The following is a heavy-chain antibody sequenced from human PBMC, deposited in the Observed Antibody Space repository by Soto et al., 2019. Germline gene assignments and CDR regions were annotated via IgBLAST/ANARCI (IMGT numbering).Heavy chain of an antibody. CDR1: GFTFTKAW. CDR2: VKSKTAGGAT. Sequence: EVQLVESGGGLVTPGGSLRLSCTGSGFTFTKAWLHWVRQAPGKGLEWVGRVKSKTAGGATDYGEPVKGRFTVSRDDSKTTWSLQMNSLKTEDTALYYCTPGLGRAFDIWGQGTVVTVSS. D-gene: IGHD1-26*01. CDR3: TPGLGRAFDI. J-gene: IGHJ3*02. V-gene: IGHV3-15*01.